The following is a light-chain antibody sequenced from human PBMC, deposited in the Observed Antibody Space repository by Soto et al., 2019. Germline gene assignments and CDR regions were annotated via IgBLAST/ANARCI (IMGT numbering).Light chain of an antibody. CDR1: QDISNY. V-gene: IGKV1-33*01. CDR3: QKYDNLPFT. CDR2: GAS. Sequence: DIQMTQSPSSLSASVGDRVTITCQASQDISNYLNWFQQKPGKAPKLLIYGASSLETGIQLRFSGSGSGTDFTFPISSLQPEDIATNYCQKYDNLPFTFGQGTKLEIK. J-gene: IGKJ2*01.